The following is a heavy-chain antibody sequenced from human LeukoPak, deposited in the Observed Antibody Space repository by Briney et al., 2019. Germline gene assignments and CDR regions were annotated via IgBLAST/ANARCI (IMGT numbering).Heavy chain of an antibody. CDR3: ARGRRIAVAGKPFLSSDD. CDR1: GFTFSSYA. V-gene: IGHV3-30-3*01. Sequence: PGGSLRLSCAASGFTFSSYAMHWVRHAPGKGLEWVAVISYDGSNKYYADSVKGRFTISRDNSKNTLYLQMNSLRVEETAVYYCARGRRIAVAGKPFLSSDDWGQGTLVTVSS. CDR2: ISYDGSNK. J-gene: IGHJ4*02. D-gene: IGHD6-19*01.